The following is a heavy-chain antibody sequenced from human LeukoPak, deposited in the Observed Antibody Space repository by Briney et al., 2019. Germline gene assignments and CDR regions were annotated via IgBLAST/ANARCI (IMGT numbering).Heavy chain of an antibody. CDR3: ARPLGYCSGGSCPPPDY. V-gene: IGHV1-46*03. CDR1: GYTFTSYY. Sequence: ASVKVSCKASGYTFTSYYMHWVRQAPGQGLEWMGIINPSGGSTSYAQKFQGRVTMPRDTSTSTVYMELSSLRSEDTAVYYCARPLGYCSGGSCPPPDYWGQGTLVTVSS. J-gene: IGHJ4*02. D-gene: IGHD2-15*01. CDR2: INPSGGST.